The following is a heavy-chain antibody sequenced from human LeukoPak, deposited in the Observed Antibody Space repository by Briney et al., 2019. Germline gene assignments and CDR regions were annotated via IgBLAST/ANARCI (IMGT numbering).Heavy chain of an antibody. CDR1: GGTFTSYG. CDR3: ARFSYYYDSSPSSGYFQH. CDR2: IIPILAIA. V-gene: IGHV1-69*04. Sequence: GASVKVSCKASGGTFTSYGISWVRQAPGQGLEWMGRIIPILAIANYAQKFQRRVTITAANSTSTPYMDLSSLSSEDTAVYYCARFSYYYDSSPSSGYFQHWGQGTLVTVSS. D-gene: IGHD3-22*01. J-gene: IGHJ1*01.